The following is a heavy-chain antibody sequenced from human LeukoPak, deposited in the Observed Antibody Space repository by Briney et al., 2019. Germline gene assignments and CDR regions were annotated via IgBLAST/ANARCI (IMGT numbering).Heavy chain of an antibody. CDR2: IYSGGST. V-gene: IGHV3-53*01. Sequence: GGSLRLSCAASGFTVSSNYMSWVRQAPGKGLEWVSVIYSGGSTYYADSVKGRFTISRDNSKNTLYLQMNSLRAEDTAVYYCAKSLTYYYDSSGLDAFDIWGQGTMVTVSS. CDR1: GFTVSSNY. CDR3: AKSLTYYYDSSGLDAFDI. D-gene: IGHD3-22*01. J-gene: IGHJ3*02.